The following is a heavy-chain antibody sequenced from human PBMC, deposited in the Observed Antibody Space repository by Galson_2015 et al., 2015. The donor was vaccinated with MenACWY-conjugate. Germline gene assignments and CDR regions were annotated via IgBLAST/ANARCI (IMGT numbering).Heavy chain of an antibody. CDR2: ISAYNGNT. CDR1: GYTFTSYG. V-gene: IGHV1-18*04. J-gene: IGHJ6*02. D-gene: IGHD6-19*01. CDR3: ASRNMAVAGTYYYYGMDV. Sequence: SVKVSCKASGYTFTSYGISWVRQAPGQGLEWMGWISAYNGNTNYAQKLQGRVTMTTDTSTSTAYMELRSLRSDDTAVYYCASRNMAVAGTYYYYGMDVWGQGTTVTVSS.